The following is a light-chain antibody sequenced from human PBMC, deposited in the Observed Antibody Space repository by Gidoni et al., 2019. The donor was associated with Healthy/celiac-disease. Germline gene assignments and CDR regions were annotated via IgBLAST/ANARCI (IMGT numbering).Light chain of an antibody. J-gene: IGLJ1*01. CDR2: DVS. CDR3: CSYAGSYTSPYV. CDR1: SSDVGGYNY. V-gene: IGLV2-11*01. Sequence: QSALTQPRSVSGSPGQSVTISCTGTSSDVGGYNYVSWYQQHTGKAPKLMIYDVSKRPSGVPDRCSGSKSGNTASLTISGLQAEDEADYYCCSYAGSYTSPYVFGTGTKVTVL.